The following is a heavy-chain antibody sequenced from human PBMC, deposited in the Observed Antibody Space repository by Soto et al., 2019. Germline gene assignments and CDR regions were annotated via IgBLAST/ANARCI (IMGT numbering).Heavy chain of an antibody. CDR3: VRDSRYGSGSYRTRPYYGMDV. CDR2: IHTSGST. Sequence: QVQLQESGPGLVKPSETLSLTCSVSGGSLSSYYWSWIRQAAGKGLEWIGRIHTSGSTNYIPSLKSRVSMSIEVSNNQFSLRLRSVTAADTAVYYCVRDSRYGSGSYRTRPYYGMDVWGQGTTVTVSS. V-gene: IGHV4-4*07. D-gene: IGHD3-10*01. J-gene: IGHJ6*02. CDR1: GGSLSSYY.